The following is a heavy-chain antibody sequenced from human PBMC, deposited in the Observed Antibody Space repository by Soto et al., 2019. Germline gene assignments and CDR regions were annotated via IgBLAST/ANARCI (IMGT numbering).Heavy chain of an antibody. CDR3: ARHGGGNYPPLHDAFDI. CDR1: GYSFTTYW. V-gene: IGHV5-51*01. D-gene: IGHD4-4*01. CDR2: IYPGDSDT. Sequence: PGESLKISFKGSGYSFTTYWIGWVRQMPGKGLEWMGIIYPGDSDTRYSPSFQGQVTISADKSISTAYLQWSGLKASDTAMYYCARHGGGNYPPLHDAFDIWGQGTMVTVSS. J-gene: IGHJ3*02.